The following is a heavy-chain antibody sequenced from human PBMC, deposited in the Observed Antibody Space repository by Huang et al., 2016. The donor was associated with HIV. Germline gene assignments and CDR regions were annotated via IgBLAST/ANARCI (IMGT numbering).Heavy chain of an antibody. Sequence: QVQLVESGGGVVQPGGSLSLSCAASGFTFATYGMHGVRQGTGKGLEWVAFSRADATDKYYADSGKGRFTASIDNSKNTLFLHMNSLRPEDTALYYCAKIPPLHANLATSGPGPVDYWGQGTLVTVSS. CDR1: GFTFATYG. V-gene: IGHV3-30*02. CDR3: AKIPPLHANLATSGPGPVDY. J-gene: IGHJ4*02. D-gene: IGHD6-13*01. CDR2: SRADATDK.